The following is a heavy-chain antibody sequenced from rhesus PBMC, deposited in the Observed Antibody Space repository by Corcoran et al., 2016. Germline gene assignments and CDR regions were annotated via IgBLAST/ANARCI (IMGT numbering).Heavy chain of an antibody. CDR2: IAYRGST. CDR3: AIHVDTATVH. V-gene: IGHV4-122*02. J-gene: IGHJ4*01. D-gene: IGHD5-12*01. Sequence: QVQLQESGPGLVKPSETLSLTCAVSGGSISSGYHYWSWIRQPPGKGLEWIGYIAYRGSTSYNPSLKSRVAISRDTSKNQFALRLSSVTAADTAVYYCAIHVDTATVHWGQGVLVTVSS. CDR1: GGSISSGYHY.